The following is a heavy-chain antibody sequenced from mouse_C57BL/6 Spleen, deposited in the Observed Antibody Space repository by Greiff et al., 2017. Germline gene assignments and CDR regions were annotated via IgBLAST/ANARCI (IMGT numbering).Heavy chain of an antibody. CDR2: IRSKSNNYAT. Sequence: EVKLVESGGGLVQPKGSLKLSCAASGFSFNTYAMNWVRQAPGKGLEWVARIRSKSNNYATYYADSVKDRFTISRDDSESMLYLQMNNLKTEDTAMYYCVRHRDYDRDAMDYWGQGTSVTVSS. CDR1: GFSFNTYA. CDR3: VRHRDYDRDAMDY. V-gene: IGHV10-1*01. J-gene: IGHJ4*01. D-gene: IGHD2-4*01.